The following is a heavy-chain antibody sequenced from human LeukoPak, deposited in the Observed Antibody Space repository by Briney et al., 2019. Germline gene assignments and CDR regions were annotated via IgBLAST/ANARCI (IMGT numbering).Heavy chain of an antibody. Sequence: GGSLRLSCAASGFTFSSYAMSWVRQAPGKGLEWVSAISGSGGSTYYADPVKGRFTISRDNSKNTLYLQMNSLRAEDTAVYYCAKDPRGSSSSVRYYYYYMDVWGKGTTVTVSS. D-gene: IGHD6-6*01. J-gene: IGHJ6*03. CDR3: AKDPRGSSSSVRYYYYYMDV. CDR1: GFTFSSYA. CDR2: ISGSGGST. V-gene: IGHV3-23*01.